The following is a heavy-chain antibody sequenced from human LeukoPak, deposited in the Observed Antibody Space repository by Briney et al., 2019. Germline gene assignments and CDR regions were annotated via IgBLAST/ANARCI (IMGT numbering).Heavy chain of an antibody. Sequence: GGSLRLSCAASGFTFTIYWMNWVRQAPGKGLEWVATINPDGNKKGLADSVRGRFTISRDDAENSLYLQMNSLRVEDTAVYYCARDFAYKKFDYWGLGTLVTVSS. J-gene: IGHJ4*02. CDR1: GFTFTIYW. CDR2: INPDGNKK. CDR3: ARDFAYKKFDY. V-gene: IGHV3-7*03. D-gene: IGHD2-21*01.